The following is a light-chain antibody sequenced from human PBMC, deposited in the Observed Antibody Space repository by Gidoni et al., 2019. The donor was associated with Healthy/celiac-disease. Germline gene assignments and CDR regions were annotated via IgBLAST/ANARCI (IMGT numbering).Light chain of an antibody. J-gene: IGKJ1*01. CDR1: QSVSSY. CDR2: DAS. Sequence: EIVFTQSPATLSLSPGERATLSCRASQSVSSYLAWYQQKPGQAPRLLIYDASNRATGSPARFSGSGSGTDFTLTISSLEPEDFAVYYCQQRVNWPPTWTFGQGTKVEIK. V-gene: IGKV3-11*01. CDR3: QQRVNWPPTWT.